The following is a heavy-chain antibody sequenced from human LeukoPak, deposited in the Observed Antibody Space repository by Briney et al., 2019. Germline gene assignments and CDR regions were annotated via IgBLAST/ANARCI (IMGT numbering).Heavy chain of an antibody. Sequence: GGSLRLFWSASGFTFDDYAMHWVRQAPGKGLEWVSLLSWDGGSTYYADSVKGRFTLSRDNSKNSLYLQMNSLRAEDTAVYYCAKGSIGYCSSASRLCYYYYYMDVWGKGTTVTVSS. CDR2: LSWDGGST. V-gene: IGHV3-43D*03. J-gene: IGHJ6*03. CDR1: GFTFDDYA. D-gene: IGHD2-2*01. CDR3: AKGSIGYCSSASRLCYYYYYMDV.